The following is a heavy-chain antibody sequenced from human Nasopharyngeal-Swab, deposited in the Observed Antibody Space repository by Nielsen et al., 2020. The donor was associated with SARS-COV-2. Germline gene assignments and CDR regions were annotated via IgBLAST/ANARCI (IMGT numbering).Heavy chain of an antibody. CDR3: AKEGATGWFDP. J-gene: IGHJ5*02. CDR1: GVSITRQY. Sequence: SETLSLTCTVSGVSITRQYWSWIRQPPGKGLEWIGYISHNSGTSYNPSLKSRVTMFMDTSKNQFSLRLRSVTAADTAVYYCAKEGATGWFDPWGQGTFVTVSS. CDR2: ISHNSGT. V-gene: IGHV4-59*11.